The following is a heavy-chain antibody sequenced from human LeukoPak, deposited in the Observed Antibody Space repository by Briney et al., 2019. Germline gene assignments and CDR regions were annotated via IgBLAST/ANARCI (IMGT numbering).Heavy chain of an antibody. CDR2: IYSGGST. D-gene: IGHD2-21*01. J-gene: IGHJ6*02. V-gene: IGHV3-66*01. CDR3: ARDRPYPSYYYGMDV. CDR1: GGSISSGGYS. Sequence: LSLTCAVSGGSISSGGYSWSWVRQAPGKGLEWVSVIYSGGSTYYADSVKGRFTISRDNSKNTLYLQMNSLRAEDTAVYYCARDRPYPSYYYGMDVWGQGTTVTVSS.